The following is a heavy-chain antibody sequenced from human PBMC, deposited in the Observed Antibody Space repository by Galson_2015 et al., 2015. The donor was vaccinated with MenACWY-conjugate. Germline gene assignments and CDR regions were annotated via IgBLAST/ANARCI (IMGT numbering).Heavy chain of an antibody. V-gene: IGHV1-69*13. CDR2: IIPMFGTT. D-gene: IGHD5-18*01. Sequence: SVKVSCKATGGTFSNHAISWVRQAPGQGLEWVGGIIPMFGTTYYAQRFQGRVTITADESTRTAYLDLRSLRSEDTAVYYCARDGYSYGVGFYGMDVWGPGTTVIVSS. CDR1: GGTFSNHA. J-gene: IGHJ6*02. CDR3: ARDGYSYGVGFYGMDV.